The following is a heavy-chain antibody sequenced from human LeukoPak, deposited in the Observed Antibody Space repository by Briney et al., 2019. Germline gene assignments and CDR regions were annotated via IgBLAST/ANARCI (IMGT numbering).Heavy chain of an antibody. D-gene: IGHD3-10*01. CDR1: GGSISSYY. V-gene: IGHV4-59*13. Sequence: PSETLSLTCIVSGGSISSYYWSWIRQPPGKGLEWIGNIYSSGATNYNPSLKSRVTISVDTSKNQFSLKLSSVTAADTAVYYCARDNVLLDYWGQGTLVTVSS. J-gene: IGHJ4*02. CDR2: IYSSGAT. CDR3: ARDNVLLDY.